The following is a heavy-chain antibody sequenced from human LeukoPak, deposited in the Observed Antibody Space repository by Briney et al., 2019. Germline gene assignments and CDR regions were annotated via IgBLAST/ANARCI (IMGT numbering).Heavy chain of an antibody. CDR1: GFTFSSYG. J-gene: IGHJ4*02. CDR2: ISGSGGNT. V-gene: IGHV3-23*01. D-gene: IGHD6-6*01. CDR3: ARTYSSSSSDY. Sequence: KSGGSLRLSCAASGFTFSSYGMSWVRQAPGKGLEWVSAISGSGGNTYYADSVKGRFTISRDISKNTLYLQMNSLRAEDTAVYYCARTYSSSSSDYWGQGTLVTVSS.